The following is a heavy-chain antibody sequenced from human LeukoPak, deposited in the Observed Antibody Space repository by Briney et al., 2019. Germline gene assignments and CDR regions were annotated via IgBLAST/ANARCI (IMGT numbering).Heavy chain of an antibody. CDR2: ISGNGGYT. CDR3: ARSARWFGVDY. Sequence: GGSLRLSCAASGFVFSTYAMHWVRQAPGKGLEYVSGISGNGGYTDYANSVKGRFTISRDNSKNTLYLQMNSLRAEDTAVYYCARSARWFGVDYWGQGTLVTVSS. V-gene: IGHV3-64*01. D-gene: IGHD3-10*01. CDR1: GFVFSTYA. J-gene: IGHJ4*02.